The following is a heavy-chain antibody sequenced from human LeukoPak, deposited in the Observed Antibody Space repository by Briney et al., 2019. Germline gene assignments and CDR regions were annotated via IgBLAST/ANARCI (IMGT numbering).Heavy chain of an antibody. J-gene: IGHJ5*02. Sequence: SETLSLTCTVTGGSITGYYWTWIRQPPGKRLEWIGYLHFSGSTYYNPSLNSRVTISVDTSKNQFSLRLTSVTAADTAVYYCARVVSGWSLVDRWGRGTLVTVSS. CDR2: LHFSGST. V-gene: IGHV4-59*01. CDR3: ARVVSGWSLVDR. D-gene: IGHD6-19*01. CDR1: GGSITGYY.